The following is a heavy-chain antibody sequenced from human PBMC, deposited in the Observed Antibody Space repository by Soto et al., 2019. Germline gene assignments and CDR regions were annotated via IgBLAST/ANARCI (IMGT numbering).Heavy chain of an antibody. CDR1: GYIFTSYW. Sequence: GESLKISCKGSGYIFTSYWIAWVRQMPGKGLEWMGIIYPDDSDIRYSPSFQGQVTISADKSISTAYLQWSSLKASDTAMYYCARREMATSHFDYWGQGTLVTVSS. V-gene: IGHV5-51*01. CDR3: ARREMATSHFDY. CDR2: IYPDDSDI. D-gene: IGHD5-12*01. J-gene: IGHJ4*02.